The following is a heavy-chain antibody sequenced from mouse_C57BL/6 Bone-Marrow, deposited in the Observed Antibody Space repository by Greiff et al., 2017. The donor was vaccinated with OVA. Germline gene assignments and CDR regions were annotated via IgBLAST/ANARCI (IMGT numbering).Heavy chain of an antibody. CDR2: IYPGSGSI. Sequence: QVQLQQPGAELVKPGASVKMSCKASGYTFTSYWITWVKQRPGQGLEWIGDIYPGSGSIDYNENFKSKATLTVDTSSSTAYMQLSSLTSEDSAVYYCARRGYYEDVDVWGSGTTVTVSS. D-gene: IGHD2-4*01. J-gene: IGHJ1*01. V-gene: IGHV1-55*01. CDR3: ARRGYYEDVDV. CDR1: GYTFTSYW.